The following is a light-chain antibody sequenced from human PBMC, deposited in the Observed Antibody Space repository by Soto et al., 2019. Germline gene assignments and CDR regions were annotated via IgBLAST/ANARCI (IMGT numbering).Light chain of an antibody. V-gene: IGLV2-14*01. CDR2: DVS. Sequence: QSVLTQPASVSGSPGQSITISCTGTISDIGGYNYVSWYQQHPGKAPKLMIYDVSKRPSGVSDRFSGSKSGNTASLTISGLQAEDEADYYCKSYTSSSTHVFGPGTEVTVL. CDR3: KSYTSSSTHV. CDR1: ISDIGGYNY. J-gene: IGLJ1*01.